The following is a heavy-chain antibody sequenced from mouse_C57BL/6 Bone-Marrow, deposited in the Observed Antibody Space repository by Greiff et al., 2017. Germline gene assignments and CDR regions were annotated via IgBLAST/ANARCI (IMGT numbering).Heavy chain of an antibody. CDR1: GFSFNTYA. Sequence: DVQLVESGGGLVQPKGSLKLSCAASGFSFNTYAMNWVRQAPGKGLEWVARIRSKSNNYATYYADSVKDRFTISRDDSESMLYLQMNNLKTEDTAMYYCVLLLRTFDYWGQGTTLTVSS. D-gene: IGHD1-1*01. J-gene: IGHJ2*01. CDR3: VLLLRTFDY. CDR2: IRSKSNNYAT. V-gene: IGHV10-1*01.